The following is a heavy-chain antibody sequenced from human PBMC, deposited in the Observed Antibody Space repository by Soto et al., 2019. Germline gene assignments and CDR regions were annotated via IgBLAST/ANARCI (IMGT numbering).Heavy chain of an antibody. Sequence: QITLKESGPTLVKPTQTLTLTCTFSGFSPKPSGVGVGWIRQPPGKALEWLALIYWYDDERYRPSLKSRLTISKATSKNQVVLTMTDMDPVDTATYYCAHKIGLNNWFEPWGQGTLVTVSS. CDR2: IYWYDDE. V-gene: IGHV2-5*01. D-gene: IGHD2-21*01. J-gene: IGHJ5*02. CDR1: GFSPKPSGVG. CDR3: AHKIGLNNWFEP.